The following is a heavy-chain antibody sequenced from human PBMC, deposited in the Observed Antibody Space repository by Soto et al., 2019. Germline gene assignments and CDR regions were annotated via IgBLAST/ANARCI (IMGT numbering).Heavy chain of an antibody. V-gene: IGHV3-53*01. D-gene: IGHD3-9*01. Sequence: GGFLRLSCAGSGFTVSSHDMSWVRQAPGKGLEWVSVLYRGGSRYYADSVKGRFTISRDNSKSILYLQMNSLRAEDTAVYYCARDFKDLTNFYYYGMDLWGQGTTVTVSS. CDR1: GFTVSSHD. CDR2: LYRGGSR. CDR3: ARDFKDLTNFYYYGMDL. J-gene: IGHJ6*02.